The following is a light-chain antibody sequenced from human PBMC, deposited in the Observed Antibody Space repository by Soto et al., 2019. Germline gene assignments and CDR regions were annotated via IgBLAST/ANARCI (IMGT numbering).Light chain of an antibody. CDR3: QQYYNAPQT. J-gene: IGKJ1*01. Sequence: DIVMTQSPDSLAVSLGERATINCKSSQNVLYSTNNKNYVAWYQQKAGQPPKLLIYWASTRDSGVPERFTGSGSGTDFTLTISSLQAADVAVYYCQQYYNAPQTFGQGTKLEIK. V-gene: IGKV4-1*01. CDR2: WAS. CDR1: QNVLYSTNNKNY.